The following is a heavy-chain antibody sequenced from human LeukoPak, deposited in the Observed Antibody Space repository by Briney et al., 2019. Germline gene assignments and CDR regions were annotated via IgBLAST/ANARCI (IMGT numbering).Heavy chain of an antibody. CDR3: AKRRSSGWYSDY. V-gene: IGHV3-23*01. Sequence: GGSLRLSCAASGFTVSSNYMSWVRQAPGKGLEWVSAISGSGGSTYYADSVKGRFTISRDNSKNTLYLQMNSLRAEDTAVYYCAKRRSSGWYSDYWGQGTLVTVSS. CDR2: ISGSGGST. J-gene: IGHJ4*02. D-gene: IGHD6-19*01. CDR1: GFTVSSNY.